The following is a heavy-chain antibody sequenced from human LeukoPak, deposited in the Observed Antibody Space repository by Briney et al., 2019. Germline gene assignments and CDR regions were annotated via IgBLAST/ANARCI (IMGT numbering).Heavy chain of an antibody. V-gene: IGHV1-8*03. J-gene: IGHJ6*03. D-gene: IGHD5-12*01. CDR2: MNPNSGNT. Sequence: ASVKVSCKASGYTFTSYDINWVRQATGQGLEWMGWMNPNSGNTGYAQKFQGRVTITRNTSISTAYMELSSLRSEDTAVYYCARVPGEGGYDSEYMDVWGKGTTVTVSS. CDR1: GYTFTSYD. CDR3: ARVPGEGGYDSEYMDV.